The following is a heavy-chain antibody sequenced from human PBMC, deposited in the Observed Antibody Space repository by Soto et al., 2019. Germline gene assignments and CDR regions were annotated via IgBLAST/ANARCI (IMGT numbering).Heavy chain of an antibody. J-gene: IGHJ4*02. CDR3: ARGHTAMVTGIYFDY. CDR2: ISAYNGNT. V-gene: IGHV1-18*01. D-gene: IGHD5-18*01. CDR1: GYTFTSYG. Sequence: QVQLVQSGAEVKKPGASVKVSCKASGYTFTSYGISWVRQAPGQGLEWMGWISAYNGNTNYAQKLQGRVTMTTDTSTSTAYMELRRLRSDDTAVYYSARGHTAMVTGIYFDYWGQGTLVTVSS.